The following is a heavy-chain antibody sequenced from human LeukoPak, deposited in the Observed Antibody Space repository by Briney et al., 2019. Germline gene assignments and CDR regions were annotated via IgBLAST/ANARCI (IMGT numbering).Heavy chain of an antibody. Sequence: GGSLRLSCAASGFTFSNYWMHWVRQAPGKGLVWVSRINSDGINTSYADSVKGRFTISRDNSKNTLYLQMNSLRAEDTAVYYCARQRAGDFDYWGQGTLVTVSS. J-gene: IGHJ4*02. CDR3: ARQRAGDFDY. CDR2: INSDGINT. D-gene: IGHD3-10*01. V-gene: IGHV3-74*01. CDR1: GFTFSNYW.